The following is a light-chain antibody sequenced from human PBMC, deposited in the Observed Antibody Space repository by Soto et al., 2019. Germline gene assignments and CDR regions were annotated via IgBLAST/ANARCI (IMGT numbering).Light chain of an antibody. V-gene: IGKV1-27*01. Sequence: DIPMTQSPSSLSASVGDRVTITCRASQGIANYLAWYQHKPGKVPNLLIYAASTLQSGVPSRFSGGGSGTDFPLTISSLQPEDVATYYCQKYNSAPRTFGQGTKVEIK. CDR2: AAS. CDR1: QGIANY. CDR3: QKYNSAPRT. J-gene: IGKJ1*01.